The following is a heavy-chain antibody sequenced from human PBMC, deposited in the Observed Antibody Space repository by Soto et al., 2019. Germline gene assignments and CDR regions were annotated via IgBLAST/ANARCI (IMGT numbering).Heavy chain of an antibody. CDR2: IWYDGSNK. CDR3: ARDYDSSGIDY. Sequence: GGSLRLSCAASGFTFSSYGMHWVRQAPGKGLEWVAVIWYDGSNKYYADSVKGRFTISRDNSKNTLYLQMNSLRAEDTAVYYCARDYDSSGIDYWGQGTLVTVSS. D-gene: IGHD3-22*01. CDR1: GFTFSSYG. J-gene: IGHJ4*02. V-gene: IGHV3-33*01.